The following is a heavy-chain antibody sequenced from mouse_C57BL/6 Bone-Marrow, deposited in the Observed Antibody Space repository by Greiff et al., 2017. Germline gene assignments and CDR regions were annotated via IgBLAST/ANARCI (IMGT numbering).Heavy chain of an antibody. CDR2: IYPGGGYT. D-gene: IGHD2-3*01. CDR3: ARTANDGYYGYYVDY. Sequence: VKLMESGAELVRPGTSVKMSCKASGYTFTHYWLGWAKQRPGHGLEWIGDIYPGGGYTNYNAKFKGKATLTADKSSSTAYMQFSSLTSEDSAIYYCARTANDGYYGYYVDYWGQGTTLTDSS. V-gene: IGHV1-63*01. CDR1: GYTFTHYW. J-gene: IGHJ2*01.